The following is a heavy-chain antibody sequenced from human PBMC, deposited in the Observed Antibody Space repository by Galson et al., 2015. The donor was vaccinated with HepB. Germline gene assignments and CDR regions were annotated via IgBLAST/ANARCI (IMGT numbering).Heavy chain of an antibody. J-gene: IGHJ4*02. CDR3: ARHLPGRRDGYNWGCDY. CDR2: IDPSDSYT. CDR1: GYSFTSYW. D-gene: IGHD5-24*01. V-gene: IGHV5-10-1*01. Sequence: QSGAEVKKPGESLRISCKGSGYSFTSYWISWVRQMPGKGLEWMGRIDPSDSYTNYSPSFQGHVTISADKSISTAYLQWSSLKASDTAMYYCARHLPGRRDGYNWGCDYWGQGTLVTVSS.